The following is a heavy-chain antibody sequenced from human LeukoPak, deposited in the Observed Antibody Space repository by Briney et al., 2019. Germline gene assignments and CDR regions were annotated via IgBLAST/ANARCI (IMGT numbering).Heavy chain of an antibody. D-gene: IGHD6-13*01. CDR3: ARSLFRGSGSWKGWFDP. CDR2: IFHGGST. CDR1: GGSINSDS. Sequence: SQTLSLTCVVSGGSINSDSWSWIRQPPGKGLEWIGYIFHGGSTYSNPSLKSRVTISVDRSKNQFSLKLTSVTAADTAVYYCARSLFRGSGSWKGWFDPWGQGTLVTVSS. V-gene: IGHV4-30-2*01. J-gene: IGHJ5*02.